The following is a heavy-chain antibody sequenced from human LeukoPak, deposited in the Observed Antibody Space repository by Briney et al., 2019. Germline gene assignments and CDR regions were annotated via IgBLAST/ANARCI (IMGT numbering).Heavy chain of an antibody. V-gene: IGHV3-33*01. Sequence: GGSLRLSCPTSGFTFSSHGMHWVRQARGKGLEWVAVFWSDGSNEYYAESVKGRFTISRDNSKHTLYLEMTSLWAEDRAVYYCARDSRSDVTGGVGVWGKGTTVTVSS. CDR1: GFTFSSHG. D-gene: IGHD3-10*01. J-gene: IGHJ6*04. CDR3: ARDSRSDVTGGVGV. CDR2: FWSDGSNE.